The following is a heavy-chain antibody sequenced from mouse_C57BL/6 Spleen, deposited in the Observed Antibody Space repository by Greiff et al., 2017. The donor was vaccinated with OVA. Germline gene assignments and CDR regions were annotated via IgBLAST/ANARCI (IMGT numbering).Heavy chain of an antibody. J-gene: IGHJ4*01. V-gene: IGHV1-15*01. CDR1: GYTFTDYD. Sequence: VQLQQSGAELVRPGASVTLSCKASGYTFTDYDMHWVKQTPVHGLEWIGAIDPETGGTAYNQKFKGKAILTADKSSSTAYMELRSLTSEDSAVYYCTRRLLLYYYAMDYWGQGTSVTVSS. D-gene: IGHD2-3*01. CDR3: TRRLLLYYYAMDY. CDR2: IDPETGGT.